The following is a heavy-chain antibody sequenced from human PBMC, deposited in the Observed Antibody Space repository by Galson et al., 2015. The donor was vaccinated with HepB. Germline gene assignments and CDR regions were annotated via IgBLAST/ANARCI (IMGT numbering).Heavy chain of an antibody. J-gene: IGHJ5*02. CDR3: AKDRAAAGTPPDH. CDR1: GFTFDNYA. Sequence: SLRLSCAASGFTFDNYAMSWVRQAPGKGLEWVSAIGGSGFSTNYSESRKGRVPISRENFKKTLYLQMNSLRVEDTAVYYCAKDRAAAGTPPDHWGQGTLVTVSS. V-gene: IGHV3-23*01. D-gene: IGHD6-13*01. CDR2: IGGSGFST.